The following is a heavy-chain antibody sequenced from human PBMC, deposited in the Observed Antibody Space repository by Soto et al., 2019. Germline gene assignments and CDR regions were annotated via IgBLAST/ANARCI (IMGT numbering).Heavy chain of an antibody. D-gene: IGHD6-19*01. CDR3: ARRGSDIAVAGDWFDP. CDR1: GGSISRHS. V-gene: IGHV4-59*11. CDR2: IFHSGAT. J-gene: IGHJ5*02. Sequence: SETLSLTCTVSGGSISRHSWSWFRQPPGKGLEWIGYIFHSGATKYNPSLKSRLTISLDTSKNQFSLRLTSVTAADTAVYYCARRGSDIAVAGDWFDPWGQGTLVTVS.